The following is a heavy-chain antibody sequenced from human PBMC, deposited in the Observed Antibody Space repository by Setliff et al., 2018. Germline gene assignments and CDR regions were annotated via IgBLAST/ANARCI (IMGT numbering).Heavy chain of an antibody. Sequence: PGGSLRLSCDVSGSTFSTYGMHWVRQAPGKGLEWVAFIRYDGSNKYYADSVKGRFTIYSDNSKNTLYLQMHSLRAEDTAVYYCAKSAGGLTSSSVGYWGQGTLVTVSS. CDR2: IRYDGSNK. CDR3: AKSAGGLTSSSVGY. J-gene: IGHJ4*02. V-gene: IGHV3-30*02. CDR1: GSTFSTYG. D-gene: IGHD2-2*01.